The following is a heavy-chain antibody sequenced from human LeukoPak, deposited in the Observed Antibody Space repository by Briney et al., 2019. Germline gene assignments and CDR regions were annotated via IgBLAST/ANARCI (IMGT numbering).Heavy chain of an antibody. Sequence: HTGGSLRLSCAASGFTFSSYSMNWVRQAPGKGLEWVSYISTTSSSINYADSVKDRFTISRDNAKNSLYLEMNSLRAEDTAVYYCVGDRDWAFDYWGQGTLVTVSS. V-gene: IGHV3-48*04. CDR1: GFTFSSYS. CDR2: ISTTSSSI. J-gene: IGHJ4*02. CDR3: VGDRDWAFDY. D-gene: IGHD3/OR15-3a*01.